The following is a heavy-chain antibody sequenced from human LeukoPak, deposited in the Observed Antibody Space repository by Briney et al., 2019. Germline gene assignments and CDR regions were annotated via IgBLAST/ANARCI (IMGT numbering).Heavy chain of an antibody. CDR1: GFTFSSYE. V-gene: IGHV3-48*03. CDR2: ISSSGSTI. Sequence: PGGSLRLSCAASGFTFSSYEMNWVRQAPGKGLEWVSYISSSGSTIYYADSVKGRFTISRDNAKNSLYLQMNSLRAEDTAVYYCARDVGLVAGSYFDYWGQGTLVTVSS. D-gene: IGHD6-19*01. J-gene: IGHJ4*02. CDR3: ARDVGLVAGSYFDY.